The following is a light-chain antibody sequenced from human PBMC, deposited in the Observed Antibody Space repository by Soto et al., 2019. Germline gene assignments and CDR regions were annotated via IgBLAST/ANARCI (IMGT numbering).Light chain of an antibody. CDR2: SAS. V-gene: IGKV1-27*01. Sequence: IQMTQSPSSLSASVGDRVIITCRASQGIGNSLAWYQQKAGRVPKLLMHSASTLLSGVPSRFSGSGSGTDFILTISSLQPEDVATYYCQKYDSAPWTFGQGTKV. J-gene: IGKJ1*01. CDR3: QKYDSAPWT. CDR1: QGIGNS.